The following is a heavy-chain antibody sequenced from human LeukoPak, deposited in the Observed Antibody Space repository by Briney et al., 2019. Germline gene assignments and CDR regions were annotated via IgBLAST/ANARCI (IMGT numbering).Heavy chain of an antibody. Sequence: SGTLSLTCAVSGGSISSGNWWSWVRQPPGKGLEWIGEIFHSGSTNYNPSLKSRVTISVDTSNNQFSLKLSSVTAADTAAYYCARGSRGYSYGWGQGTLVTVSS. D-gene: IGHD5-18*01. CDR3: ARGSRGYSYG. V-gene: IGHV4-4*02. CDR1: GGSISSGNW. CDR2: IFHSGST. J-gene: IGHJ4*02.